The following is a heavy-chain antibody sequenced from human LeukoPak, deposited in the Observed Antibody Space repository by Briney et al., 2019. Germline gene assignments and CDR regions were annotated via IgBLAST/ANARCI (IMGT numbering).Heavy chain of an antibody. J-gene: IGHJ4*02. Sequence: PGGSLRLSCAASGFXFSDYYMTWIRQAPGKGLEWVSYMSKSGSDTNFVDSVKGRSTISRDNAKNSLYLQMNSLRAEDTAVYYCARVGATGTADYWGQGTLVTVSS. CDR2: MSKSGSDT. CDR3: ARVGATGTADY. D-gene: IGHD1-1*01. V-gene: IGHV3-11*06. CDR1: GFXFSDYY.